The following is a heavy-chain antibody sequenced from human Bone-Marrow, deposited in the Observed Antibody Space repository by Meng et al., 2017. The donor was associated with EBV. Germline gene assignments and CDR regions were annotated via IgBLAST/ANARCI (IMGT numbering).Heavy chain of an antibody. CDR3: GRDSSRFGSFAY. D-gene: IGHD6-13*01. Sequence: QVLLVESGGRVVEPGGSLRLYCAASGFTFSDYAMHWVRQAPGKGLEWVTVISYDGSTTYYADSVAGRFTISRDNPKNTLYLHMKSLKAEDTAVYYCGRDSSRFGSFAYWAQGTLVTVSS. V-gene: IGHV3-30-3*01. CDR1: GFTFSDYA. CDR2: ISYDGSTT. J-gene: IGHJ4*02.